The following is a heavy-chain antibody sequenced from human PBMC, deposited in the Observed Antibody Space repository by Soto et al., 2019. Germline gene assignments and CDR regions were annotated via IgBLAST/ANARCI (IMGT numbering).Heavy chain of an antibody. D-gene: IGHD3-16*02. V-gene: IGHV3-7*04. J-gene: IGHJ4*02. CDR2: IKQEGGEE. Sequence: EVQLVESGGLVVPRGGLLRFCSAAGCFFFTGCRTWCRREAAEELVGGVNIKQEGGEEYYVGSVKGGFTISRDNAENSLYLQLDSLRAEDAAVYYCARGAFPTWGTYPLDYWGQGTLVTVSS. CDR3: ARGAFPTWGTYPLDY. CDR1: CFFFTGC.